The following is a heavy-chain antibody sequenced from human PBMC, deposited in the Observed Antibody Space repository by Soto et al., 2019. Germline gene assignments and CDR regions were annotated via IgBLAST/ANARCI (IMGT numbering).Heavy chain of an antibody. J-gene: IGHJ5*02. CDR1: GFTFSSYA. V-gene: IGHV3-30-3*01. CDR2: MSYDGSNK. CDR3: ARDGGAS. D-gene: IGHD3-16*01. Sequence: QVQLVESGGGVVQPGRSLRLSCAASGFTFSSYAMHWVRRAPGKGLEWMAVMSYDGSNKYYADSVKGRFTISRDNSKNTLYLQMNSLRPEDTAMHYCARDGGASWGQGTLVIVSS.